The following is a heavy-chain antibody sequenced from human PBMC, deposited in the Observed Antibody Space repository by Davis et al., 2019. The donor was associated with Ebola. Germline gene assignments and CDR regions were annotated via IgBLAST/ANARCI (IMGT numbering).Heavy chain of an antibody. CDR2: FSYGDNTH. J-gene: IGHJ3*02. Sequence: SETLSLTCTVSGASISSRSYYWGWIRQPPGKGLEWVGSFSYGDNTHYYNPSLRSRVTISVDTSRNQVSLKLSSATAADTAVYYCARPWYSGTYYDAYDIWGQGTMVAVSS. V-gene: IGHV4-39*01. CDR3: ARPWYSGTYYDAYDI. D-gene: IGHD1-26*01. CDR1: GASISSRSYY.